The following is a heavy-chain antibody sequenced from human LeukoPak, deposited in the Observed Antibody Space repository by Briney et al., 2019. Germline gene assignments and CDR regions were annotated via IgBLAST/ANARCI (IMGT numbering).Heavy chain of an antibody. CDR2: ISGSGGST. V-gene: IGHV3-23*01. CDR1: GFICSSYA. CDR3: AKDLSVAAVAGFY. J-gene: IGHJ4*02. Sequence: GGSLRLSCAASGFICSSYAMSWVRQAPGKGLECVSAISGSGGSTYYAASVKGRFTISRDNSKNTLYLQMNSLRAEDTAVYYCAKDLSVAAVAGFYWGQGTLVTVSS. D-gene: IGHD6-19*01.